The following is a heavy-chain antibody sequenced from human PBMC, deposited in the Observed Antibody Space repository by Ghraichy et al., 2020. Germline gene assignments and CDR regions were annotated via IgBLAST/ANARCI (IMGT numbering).Heavy chain of an antibody. CDR1: GFTVSSYW. V-gene: IGHV3-7*01. CDR2: INQDGSEK. CDR3: ARASTGSDY. J-gene: IGHJ4*02. Sequence: GGSLRLSCVVSGFTVSSYWMTWVRQAPGKGLEGVANINQDGSEKYYANSVKGRFTISRDNAKNSLYLQMNSLRDDDTAIYYCARASTGSDYWGQGTLVTVSS.